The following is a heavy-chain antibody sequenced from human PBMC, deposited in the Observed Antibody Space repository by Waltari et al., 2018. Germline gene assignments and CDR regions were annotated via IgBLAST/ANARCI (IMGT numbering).Heavy chain of an antibody. V-gene: IGHV3-23*01. CDR1: GFTVRTYG. Sequence: EVQLLEYGGGLIEPAGYVRLSCGGSGFTVRTYGMAWVRRAPGKGVEYVSYMRCGDDDLREYAGSVKGRFTVSRDNSKSTVYLEMKSLRVEDTAVYYCAKMVDGSSSMYDYWGQGTLVTVSS. CDR2: MRCGDDDLR. CDR3: AKMVDGSSSMYDY. D-gene: IGHD2-2*01. J-gene: IGHJ4*02.